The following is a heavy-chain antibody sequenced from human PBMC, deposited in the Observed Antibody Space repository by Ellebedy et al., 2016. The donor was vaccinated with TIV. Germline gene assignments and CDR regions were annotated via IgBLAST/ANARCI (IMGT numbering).Heavy chain of an antibody. V-gene: IGHV3-74*01. D-gene: IGHD1-26*01. CDR1: GFTFSNYW. J-gene: IGHJ4*02. CDR2: INTDGTYT. Sequence: GGSLRLSCAASGFTFSNYWMYWARQAPGKGLVWVSRINTDGTYTSHADSVEGRFTISRDNAKNTLYLQMNSLRAEDTAVYYCASYSWESRDDYWGQGTLVIVSS. CDR3: ASYSWESRDDY.